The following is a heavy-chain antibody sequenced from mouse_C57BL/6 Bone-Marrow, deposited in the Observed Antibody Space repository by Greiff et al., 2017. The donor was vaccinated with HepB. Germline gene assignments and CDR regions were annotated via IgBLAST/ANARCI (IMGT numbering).Heavy chain of an antibody. CDR2: IDPSDSYT. CDR3: ARPAY. Sequence: VQLQQPGAELVKPGASVKLSCKASCYTFTSYWMQWVKQRPGQGLEWIGEIDPSDSYTNYNQKFKGKATLTVDTSSSTAYMQLSSLTSEDSAVYYCARPAYWGQGTLVTVSA. CDR1: CYTFTSYW. J-gene: IGHJ3*01. V-gene: IGHV1-50*01.